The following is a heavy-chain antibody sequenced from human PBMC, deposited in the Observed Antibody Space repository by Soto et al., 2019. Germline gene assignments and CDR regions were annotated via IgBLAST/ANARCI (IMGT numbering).Heavy chain of an antibody. CDR3: ARGRRLLWFGEPTSRGMDV. D-gene: IGHD3-10*01. CDR2: IWYDGSNK. V-gene: IGHV3-33*01. Sequence: PGGSLRLSCAASGFTFSSYGMHWVRQAPGKGLEWVAVIWYDGSNKYYADSVKGRFTISRDNSKNTLYLQMNSLRAEDTAVYYCARGRRLLWFGEPTSRGMDVWGQGTTVTVSS. J-gene: IGHJ6*02. CDR1: GFTFSSYG.